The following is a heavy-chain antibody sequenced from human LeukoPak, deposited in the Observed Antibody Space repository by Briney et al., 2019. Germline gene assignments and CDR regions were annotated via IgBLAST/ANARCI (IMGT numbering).Heavy chain of an antibody. Sequence: SETLSLTCTVSGYSISSGYYWGWIRQPPGRGLEWIASIYYRGSTHYNPSLASLKSRVTISVDTSKNQFSLKLSSVTAADTAVYYCARLYSGYWGQGTLVTVSS. J-gene: IGHJ4*02. V-gene: IGHV4-38-2*02. CDR2: IYYRGST. CDR3: ARLYSGY. CDR1: GYSISSGYY. D-gene: IGHD5-12*01.